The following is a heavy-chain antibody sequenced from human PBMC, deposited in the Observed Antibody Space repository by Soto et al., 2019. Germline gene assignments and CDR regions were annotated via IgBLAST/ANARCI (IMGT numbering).Heavy chain of an antibody. D-gene: IGHD5-12*01. CDR1: GGSINDYW. J-gene: IGHJ4*02. CDR2: IYYNGHT. CDR3: ARLYSDYAPPHY. Sequence: QVQLQESGPGLVKPSETLSLTCTVSGGSINDYWWSWIRQSPGKRLEWIGSIYYNGHTNYNPSLESRVTISVDTSENQFSLRLTSVTAADTAVYYRARLYSDYAPPHYWGQGTLVTVSS. V-gene: IGHV4-59*01.